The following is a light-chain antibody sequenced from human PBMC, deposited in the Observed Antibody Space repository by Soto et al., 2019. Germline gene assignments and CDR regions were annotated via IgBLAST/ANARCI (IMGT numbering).Light chain of an antibody. Sequence: QSVLTQPASVSGSPGQSITISCTGTSSDVGGYNYVSWYQQHPGKAPKRLIYEVSNRPSGVSNRFSGSKSGNTASLTISGLQAEDEGDYYCSSYTSRGTPVFGGGTKLTVL. CDR2: EVS. CDR3: SSYTSRGTPV. V-gene: IGLV2-14*01. J-gene: IGLJ2*01. CDR1: SSDVGGYNY.